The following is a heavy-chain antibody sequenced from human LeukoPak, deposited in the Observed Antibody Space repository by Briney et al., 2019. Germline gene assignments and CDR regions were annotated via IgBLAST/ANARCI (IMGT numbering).Heavy chain of an antibody. J-gene: IGHJ4*02. Sequence: TGGSLRLSCAASGFTVSSSYMSWVRQAPGKGLEWVSVIYSGGSTYYADSVKGRFTISRDNSKNTLYLQMNSLRAEDTAVYYCARDPPYYYGSGSSDYWGQGTLVTVSS. CDR1: GFTVSSSY. CDR3: ARDPPYYYGSGSSDY. D-gene: IGHD3-10*01. CDR2: IYSGGST. V-gene: IGHV3-66*01.